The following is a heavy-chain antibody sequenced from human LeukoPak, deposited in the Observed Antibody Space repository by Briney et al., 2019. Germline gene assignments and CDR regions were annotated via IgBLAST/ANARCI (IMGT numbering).Heavy chain of an antibody. CDR2: IRYDGSNK. V-gene: IGHV3-30*02. J-gene: IGHJ4*02. Sequence: GGSLRLSCAASGFTFSSYGMHWVRQAPGRGLEWVAFIRYDGSNKYYADSVKGRFTISRDNSKNTLYLQMNSLRAEDTAVYYCAKDIEYGDYFGPRFDYWGQGTLVTVSS. CDR3: AKDIEYGDYFGPRFDY. CDR1: GFTFSSYG. D-gene: IGHD4-17*01.